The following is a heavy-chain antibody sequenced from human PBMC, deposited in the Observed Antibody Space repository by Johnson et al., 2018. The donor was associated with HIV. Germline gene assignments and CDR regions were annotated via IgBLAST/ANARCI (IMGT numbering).Heavy chain of an antibody. Sequence: VQLVESGGGVVRPGGSLRLSCAASGFTFDDYGMSWVRQVPGKGLVWVARIKSDGGSTSYVDSVKGRFIISRDNTKNTLYLQMNSLRAEDTAVYYCARSYSSLDAFDIWGQGTMVTISS. V-gene: IGHV3-20*04. CDR2: IKSDGGST. CDR1: GFTFDDYG. CDR3: ARSYSSLDAFDI. J-gene: IGHJ3*02. D-gene: IGHD6-13*01.